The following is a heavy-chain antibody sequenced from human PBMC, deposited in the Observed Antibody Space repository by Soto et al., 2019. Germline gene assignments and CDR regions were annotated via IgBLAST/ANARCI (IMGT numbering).Heavy chain of an antibody. V-gene: IGHV4-39*01. CDR2: IYYSGST. CDR1: GGSISSSSYY. D-gene: IGHD4-17*01. Sequence: QLQLQESGPGLVKPSETLSLTCTVSGGSISSSSYYWGWIRQPPGKGLEWIGSIYYSGSTYYNPSLKSRVSISVDTSKNQFSLKLSSVTAADTAVYYCARQDYGETNNYYYYGMDVWGQGTTVTVSS. J-gene: IGHJ6*02. CDR3: ARQDYGETNNYYYYGMDV.